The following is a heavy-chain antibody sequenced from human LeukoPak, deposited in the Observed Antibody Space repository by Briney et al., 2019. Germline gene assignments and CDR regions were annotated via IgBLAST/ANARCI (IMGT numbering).Heavy chain of an antibody. V-gene: IGHV3-48*01. Sequence: GGSLRLSCAASGFTFTSYTMNWVRQAPGKGLEWVSHIGTRTSTVGYADSIKGRFTISRDNAKNSVDLQMSSLRVDDSAVYYCVRDKDWGFDSWGQGTLVTVSS. D-gene: IGHD7-27*01. CDR3: VRDKDWGFDS. CDR1: GFTFTSYT. J-gene: IGHJ4*02. CDR2: IGTRTSTV.